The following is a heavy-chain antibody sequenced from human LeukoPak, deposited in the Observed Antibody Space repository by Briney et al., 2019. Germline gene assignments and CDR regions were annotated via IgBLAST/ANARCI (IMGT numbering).Heavy chain of an antibody. J-gene: IGHJ4*02. V-gene: IGHV3-74*01. D-gene: IGHD3-10*01. CDR3: ARGFHFYGSGSYYKELDY. CDR1: GFTFSSYW. CDR2: INSDGSST. Sequence: PGGSLRLSCAASGFTFSSYWMHWVRQAPGKGLVWVSRINSDGSSTSYADSVKGRFTISRDNAKNTLYLQMNSLRAEDTAVYYCARGFHFYGSGSYYKELDYWGQGTLVTVSS.